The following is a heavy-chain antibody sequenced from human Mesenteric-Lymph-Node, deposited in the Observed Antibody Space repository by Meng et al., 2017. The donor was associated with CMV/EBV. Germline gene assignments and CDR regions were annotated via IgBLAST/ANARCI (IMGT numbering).Heavy chain of an antibody. CDR2: ISSSSSYI. V-gene: IGHV3-21*01. Sequence: GGSLRLSCAASGFTFSSYSMNWVRQAPGKGLEWVSSISSSSSYIYYADSVKGRFTISRDNAKNSLYLQMNSLRAEDTAVYYCARSRSYFHGSDYWGQGTLVTVSS. D-gene: IGHD3-10*01. CDR1: GFTFSSYS. J-gene: IGHJ4*02. CDR3: ARSRSYFHGSDY.